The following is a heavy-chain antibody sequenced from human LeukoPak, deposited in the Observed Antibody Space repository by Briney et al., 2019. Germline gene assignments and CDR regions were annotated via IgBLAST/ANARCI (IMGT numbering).Heavy chain of an antibody. D-gene: IGHD3-22*01. CDR3: ARVVQSTDSSGFYLPEYFQH. CDR1: GGSFSGYY. CDR2: INHSGST. Sequence: SETLSLTCAVYGGSFSGYYWSWIRQPPGKGLEWIGEINHSGSTNYNPSLKSRVTISVDTSKNQFSLKLRSVTAADTAVYYCARVVQSTDSSGFYLPEYFQHWGQGTLVTVSS. V-gene: IGHV4-34*01. J-gene: IGHJ1*01.